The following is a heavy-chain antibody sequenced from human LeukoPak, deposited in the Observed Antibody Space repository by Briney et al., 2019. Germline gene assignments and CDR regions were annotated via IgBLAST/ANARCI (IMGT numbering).Heavy chain of an antibody. CDR2: IYTSGST. CDR1: GGSISSGSYY. J-gene: IGHJ4*02. D-gene: IGHD6-13*01. V-gene: IGHV4-61*02. Sequence: SQTLSLTCTVSGGSISSGSYYWSWIRQPAGKGLEWIGRIYTSGSTNYNPSLKSRVTISVDTSKNQFSLKLSSVTAADTAVYYCARVPRRSRGSYFDYWGQGTLVTVSS. CDR3: ARVPRRSRGSYFDY.